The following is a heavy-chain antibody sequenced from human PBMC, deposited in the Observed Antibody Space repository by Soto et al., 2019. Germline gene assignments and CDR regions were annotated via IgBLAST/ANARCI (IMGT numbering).Heavy chain of an antibody. CDR3: AKDDDYVWGSYRYNGLDYFDY. CDR2: ISGSGGST. J-gene: IGHJ4*02. Sequence: GGSLRLSCAASGFTFSSYAMSWVRQAPGKGLEWVSAISGSGGSTYYADSVKGRFTISRDNSKNTLYLQMNSLRAEDTAVYYCAKDDDYVWGSYRYNGLDYFDYWGQGTLVTVSS. V-gene: IGHV3-23*01. D-gene: IGHD3-16*02. CDR1: GFTFSSYA.